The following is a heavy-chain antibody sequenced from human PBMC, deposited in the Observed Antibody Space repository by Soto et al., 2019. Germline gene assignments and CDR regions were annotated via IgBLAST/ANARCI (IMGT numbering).Heavy chain of an antibody. V-gene: IGHV3-7*01. D-gene: IGHD6-13*01. CDR2: IKQDGSEK. CDR1: GFTFSSYW. J-gene: IGHJ6*02. CDR3: ARIASAGRGLDV. Sequence: EVQLVESGGGLVQPGGSLRLSCAASGFTFSSYWMSWVRQAPLKGLEWVGNIKQDGSEKNYVDFVEGRFTISRDNAENSLYLQMNSLRAEDTAVYYCARIASAGRGLDVWGQGSTVGVSS.